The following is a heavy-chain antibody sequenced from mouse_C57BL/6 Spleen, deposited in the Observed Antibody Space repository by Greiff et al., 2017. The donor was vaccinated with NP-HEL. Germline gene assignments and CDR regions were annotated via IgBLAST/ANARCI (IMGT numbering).Heavy chain of an antibody. CDR3: ARGILLRVLGSV. V-gene: IGHV1-55*01. Sequence: QVQLKQPGAELVKPGASVKMSCKASGYTFTSYWITWVKQRPGQGLEWIGDIYPGSGSTNYNEKFKSKATLTVDTSSSTAYMQLSSLTSEDSAVYYCARGILLRVLGSVWGTGTTVTVSS. CDR1: GYTFTSYW. D-gene: IGHD1-2*01. J-gene: IGHJ1*03. CDR2: IYPGSGST.